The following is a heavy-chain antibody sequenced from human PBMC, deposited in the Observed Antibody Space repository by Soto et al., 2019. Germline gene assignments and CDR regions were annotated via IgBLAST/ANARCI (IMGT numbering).Heavy chain of an antibody. J-gene: IGHJ6*02. CDR2: ISYDGSNK. D-gene: IGHD6-19*01. V-gene: IGHV3-30*18. CDR3: VKDGSSGWPYYYDMDV. Sequence: GGSMRLSCAACGFSFSSYGMHWVRQAPGKGLEWVAVISYDGSNKYYADSVKGRFTISRDNSKNTLYLQMSSLRAEDTAVYYCVKDGSSGWPYYYDMDVWGQGTTVTVSS. CDR1: GFSFSSYG.